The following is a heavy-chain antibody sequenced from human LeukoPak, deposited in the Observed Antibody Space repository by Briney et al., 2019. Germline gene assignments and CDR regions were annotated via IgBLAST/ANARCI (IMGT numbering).Heavy chain of an antibody. D-gene: IGHD2-2*01. Sequence: ASVKVSCKASGYTFTSYGIRWVRQAPGQGLEGMGWISAYNGNTNYAQKLQGRVTMTTDTSTSTAYMELRSLRSDDTAVYYRARDGFVVPAAIELDYWGQGTLVTVSS. J-gene: IGHJ4*02. V-gene: IGHV1-18*01. CDR3: ARDGFVVPAAIELDY. CDR2: ISAYNGNT. CDR1: GYTFTSYG.